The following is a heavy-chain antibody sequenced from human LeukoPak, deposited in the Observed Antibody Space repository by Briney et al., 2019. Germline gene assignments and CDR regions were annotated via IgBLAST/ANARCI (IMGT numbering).Heavy chain of an antibody. CDR1: GGSISSGGYY. V-gene: IGHV4-31*03. Sequence: SQTLSLTCTVSGGSISSGGYYWSWIRQHPGKGLEWIGYIYYSGSTYYNPSLKSRVTISVDTSKNQFSLKLSSVTAAETAVYYCARDDITMVRGVLLYGMDVWGQGTTVTVSS. CDR2: IYYSGST. J-gene: IGHJ6*02. CDR3: ARDDITMVRGVLLYGMDV. D-gene: IGHD3-10*01.